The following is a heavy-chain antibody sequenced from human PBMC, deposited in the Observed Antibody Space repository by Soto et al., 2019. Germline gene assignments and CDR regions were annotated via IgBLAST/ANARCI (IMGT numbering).Heavy chain of an antibody. V-gene: IGHV4-61*01. CDR1: GGSVSNKTYY. CDR2: VYYSGTT. D-gene: IGHD4-17*01. J-gene: IGHJ4*02. Sequence: PPEALSLPCSVSGGSVSNKTYYWSWIRQPPGKRLEWIGYVYYSGTTNYNPSLKSRVTISVDLSKNQFSLRLSSVTTADTALYYCARTTAVPNTLRSRYFFDYWGQGTLVTVSS. CDR3: ARTTAVPNTLRSRYFFDY.